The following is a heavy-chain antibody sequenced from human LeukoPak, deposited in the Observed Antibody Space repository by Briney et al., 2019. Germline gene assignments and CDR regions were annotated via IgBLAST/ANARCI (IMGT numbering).Heavy chain of an antibody. J-gene: IGHJ4*02. Sequence: ASVKVSCKASGGTFSSYAISWVRQAPGQGLEWMGWISAYNGNTNYAQKLQGRVTMTTDTSTSTAYMELRSLRSDDTAVYYCARTTRSTPTYYYGPGSYFWSPFDYWGQGTLVTVSS. CDR3: ARTTRSTPTYYYGPGSYFWSPFDY. CDR2: ISAYNGNT. D-gene: IGHD3-10*01. CDR1: GGTFSSYA. V-gene: IGHV1-18*01.